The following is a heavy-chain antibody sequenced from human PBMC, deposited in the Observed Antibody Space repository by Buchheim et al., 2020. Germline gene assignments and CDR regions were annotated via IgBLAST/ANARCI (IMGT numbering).Heavy chain of an antibody. D-gene: IGHD3-10*01. Sequence: QVQLVESGGGVVQPGRSLRLSCAASGFTFSSYAMHWVRQAPGKGLEWVAVISYDGSNKYYADSVKGRFTISRDDSNNTLYLQMNSLRAEDTAVYNCARDFYPYGSGTFIEYWGQGTL. CDR2: ISYDGSNK. V-gene: IGHV3-30-3*01. CDR3: ARDFYPYGSGTFIEY. J-gene: IGHJ4*02. CDR1: GFTFSSYA.